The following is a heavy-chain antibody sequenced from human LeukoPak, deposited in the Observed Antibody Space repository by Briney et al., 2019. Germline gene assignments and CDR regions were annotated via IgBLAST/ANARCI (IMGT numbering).Heavy chain of an antibody. V-gene: IGHV1-18*01. CDR2: ISAYNGNT. CDR1: GYTFTSYG. Sequence: ASVKVSCMASGYTFTSYGISWVRQAPGQGLEWMGWISAYNGNTNYAQKLQGRVTMTTDTSTSTAYMELRSLRSDDTAVYYCARDYGYDYYYGMDVWGQGTTVTVSS. D-gene: IGHD4-17*01. J-gene: IGHJ6*02. CDR3: ARDYGYDYYYGMDV.